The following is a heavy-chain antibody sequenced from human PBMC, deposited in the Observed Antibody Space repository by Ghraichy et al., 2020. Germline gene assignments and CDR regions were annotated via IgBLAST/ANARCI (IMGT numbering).Heavy chain of an antibody. J-gene: IGHJ4*02. D-gene: IGHD1-26*01. CDR2: IRQDGSEK. V-gene: IGHV3-7*01. Sequence: GGSLRLSCAVSGFTFSRYWMSWVRQAPGKGLEWVANIRQDGSEKYYVDSVQGRFTISRDNAKNSLYLQMNSLRAEDTALYYCARGSGSYALYYFDYWGQGTLVTVSS. CDR3: ARGSGSYALYYFDY. CDR1: GFTFSRYW.